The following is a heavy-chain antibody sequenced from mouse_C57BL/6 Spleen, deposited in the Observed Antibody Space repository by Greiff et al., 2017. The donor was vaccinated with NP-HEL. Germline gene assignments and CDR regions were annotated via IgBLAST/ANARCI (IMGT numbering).Heavy chain of an antibody. J-gene: IGHJ2*01. CDR3: AGLRGGY. CDR2: IDPEGGGT. CDR1: GFNIKDYY. Sequence: VQLKESGAELVKPGASVKLSCTASGFNIKDYYMHWVKQRTEQGLEWIGRIDPEGGGTKYAQKFKGKATITADTSSNTAYLQLSSLTSEDTAVYYCAGLRGGYWGQGTTLTVSS. V-gene: IGHV14-2*01.